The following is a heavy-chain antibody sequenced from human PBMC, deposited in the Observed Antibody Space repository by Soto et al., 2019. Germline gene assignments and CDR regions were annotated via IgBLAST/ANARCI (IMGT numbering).Heavy chain of an antibody. CDR3: ARDKVRGDYYYMDV. CDR2: IYYSGST. D-gene: IGHD4-17*01. V-gene: IGHV4-59*01. CDR1: GGSISSYY. Sequence: SETLSLTCTVSGGSISSYYWSWIRQPPGKGLEWIGYIYYSGSTNYNPSLKSRVTISVDTSKNQFSLKLSSVTAADTAVYYCARDKVRGDYYYMDVWGKGTTVTVSS. J-gene: IGHJ6*03.